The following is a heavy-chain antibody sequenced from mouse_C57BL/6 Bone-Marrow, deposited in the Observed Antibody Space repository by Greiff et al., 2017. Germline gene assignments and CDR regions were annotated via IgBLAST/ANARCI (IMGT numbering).Heavy chain of an antibody. D-gene: IGHD3-2*01. V-gene: IGHV1-81*01. CDR3: ARDRVYYFDY. J-gene: IGHJ2*01. CDR2: IYPRSGNT. Sequence: VKLMESGAELARPGASVKLSCKASGYTFTSYGISWVKQRTGQGLEWIGEIYPRSGNTYYNEKFKGKATLTADKSSSTAYMELRSLTSEDSAVYFCARDRVYYFDYWGQDTTLTVSS. CDR1: GYTFTSYG.